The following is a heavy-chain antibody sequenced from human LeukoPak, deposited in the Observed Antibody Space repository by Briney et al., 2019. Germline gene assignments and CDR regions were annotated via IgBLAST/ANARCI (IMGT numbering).Heavy chain of an antibody. Sequence: PSETLSLTCTVSAGSTSSGGYYWSWIRQHPGKGLEWIGYIYYSGSTYYNPSLQSRVTISVDTSKSQFSLELRSVTAADTAVYHCASASGSYYTLPYYFDYWGQGTLVTVSS. J-gene: IGHJ4*02. CDR1: AGSTSSGGYY. CDR2: IYYSGST. D-gene: IGHD3-10*01. V-gene: IGHV4-31*03. CDR3: ASASGSYYTLPYYFDY.